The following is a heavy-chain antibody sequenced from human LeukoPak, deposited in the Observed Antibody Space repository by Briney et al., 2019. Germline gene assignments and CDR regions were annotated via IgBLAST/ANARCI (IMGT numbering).Heavy chain of an antibody. CDR1: GFTFSSYA. CDR2: ISGSGGST. J-gene: IGHJ4*02. V-gene: IGHV3-23*01. CDR3: ATVVVVAATRFFDY. Sequence: GGSLRLSCAASGFTFSSYAVSWVRQAPGKGLEWVSAISGSGGSTYYADSVKGRFTISRDNSKNTLYLQMNSLRAEDTAVYYCATVVVVAATRFFDYWGQGTLVTVSS. D-gene: IGHD2-15*01.